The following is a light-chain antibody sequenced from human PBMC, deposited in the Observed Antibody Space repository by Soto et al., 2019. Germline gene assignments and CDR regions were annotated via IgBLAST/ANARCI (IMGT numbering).Light chain of an antibody. CDR2: DAS. CDR1: ESVSYSY. J-gene: IGKJ5*01. V-gene: IGKV3D-20*01. CDR3: QQYGSYPIT. Sequence: EILFTQSPATMSLSPGERATLSCGASESVSYSYVAWYQLKGGVAPRLLIHDASTRDSGIPDRFSGSKSGTDYTLTIRGLEPEDAAVYYCQQYGSYPITFGQGTRLEIK.